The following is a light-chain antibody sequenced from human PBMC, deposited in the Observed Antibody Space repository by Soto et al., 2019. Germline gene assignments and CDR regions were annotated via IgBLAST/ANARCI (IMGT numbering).Light chain of an antibody. CDR1: SSDVGGYNY. J-gene: IGLJ3*02. V-gene: IGLV2-14*01. CDR3: SSYTSSSTWV. Sequence: QSVLTQPASVSGSPGQSITISCTGTSSDVGGYNYVSWYQQHPGKAPKLMIYDVSNRPSGVSNRFSGSESGNTASLTISGLQAEDEADYYCSSYTSSSTWVFGGGTKLPVL. CDR2: DVS.